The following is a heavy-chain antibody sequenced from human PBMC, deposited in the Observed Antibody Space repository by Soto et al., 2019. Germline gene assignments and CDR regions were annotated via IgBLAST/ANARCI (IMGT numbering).Heavy chain of an antibody. D-gene: IGHD4-17*01. V-gene: IGHV4-59*01. CDR2: IYYSGST. Sequence: SETLSLTCTVSGGSISSYYWSWIRQPPGKGLEWIGYIYYSGSTNYNPSLKSRVTISVDTSKNQFSLKLSSVTAADTAVYYCARSYGDYFFWFDPWGQGTLVTVPS. CDR3: ARSYGDYFFWFDP. CDR1: GGSISSYY. J-gene: IGHJ5*02.